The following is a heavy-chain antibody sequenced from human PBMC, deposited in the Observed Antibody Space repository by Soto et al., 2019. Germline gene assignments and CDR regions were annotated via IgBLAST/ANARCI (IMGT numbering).Heavy chain of an antibody. CDR3: AKDVGLVAVAVFDY. V-gene: IGHV3-9*01. J-gene: IGHJ4*02. CDR1: GFTFDDYA. Sequence: GGSLRLSCAASGFTFDDYAMHWVRQAPGKGLEWVSGISWNSGSIGYADSVKGRFTISRDNAKNSLYPQMNSLRAEDTALYYCAKDVGLVAVAVFDYWGQGTLVTVSS. D-gene: IGHD6-19*01. CDR2: ISWNSGSI.